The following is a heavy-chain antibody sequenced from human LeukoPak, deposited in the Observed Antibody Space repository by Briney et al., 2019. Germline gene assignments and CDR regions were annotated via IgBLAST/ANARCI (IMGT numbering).Heavy chain of an antibody. Sequence: GGSLRLSCAASGFTFSSYAMSWVRQAPGKGLERVSAISGSGGSTYYADSVKGRFTISRDNSKNTLYLQMNSLRAEDTAVYYCAKAFGHIVVVIALDYWGQGTLVTVSS. CDR1: GFTFSSYA. CDR3: AKAFGHIVVVIALDY. CDR2: ISGSGGST. D-gene: IGHD2-21*01. J-gene: IGHJ4*02. V-gene: IGHV3-23*01.